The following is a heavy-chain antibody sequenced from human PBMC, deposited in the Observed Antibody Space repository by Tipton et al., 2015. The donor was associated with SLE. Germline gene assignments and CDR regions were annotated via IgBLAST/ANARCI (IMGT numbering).Heavy chain of an antibody. CDR2: ISGSDDSSDSGISASDGDT. V-gene: IGHV3-23*01. D-gene: IGHD2-2*02. CDR1: GFTFKTYA. Sequence: GSLRLSCAASGFTFKTYAMSWVRQAPGKGLEWVSGISGSDDSSDSGISASDGDTYYADSVQGRFTISRDNSRDTLYLQMDGLRAEDTAIYYCAKRDCSSSSCYTIDYWGQGTLVTVSS. CDR3: AKRDCSSSSCYTIDY. J-gene: IGHJ4*02.